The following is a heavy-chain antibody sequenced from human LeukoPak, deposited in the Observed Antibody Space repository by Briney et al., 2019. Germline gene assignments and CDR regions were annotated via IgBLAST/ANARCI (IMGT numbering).Heavy chain of an antibody. CDR2: IWYDGSNK. Sequence: GRSLRLSCAASGFTFSSYGMHWVRQAPGKGLEWVAVIWYDGSNKYYADSVKGRFTISRDNAKNTLYLQMNSLRAEDTAVYYCARNHYRSGWYRYGGMDVWGQGTTVTVSS. V-gene: IGHV3-33*01. D-gene: IGHD6-19*01. J-gene: IGHJ6*02. CDR3: ARNHYRSGWYRYGGMDV. CDR1: GFTFSSYG.